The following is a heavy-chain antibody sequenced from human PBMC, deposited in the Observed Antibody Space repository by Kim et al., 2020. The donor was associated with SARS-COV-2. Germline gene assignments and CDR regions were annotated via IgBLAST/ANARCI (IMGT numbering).Heavy chain of an antibody. V-gene: IGHV3-66*02. CDR3: ARGVVVPAAIRYFDL. J-gene: IGHJ2*01. Sequence: RSLRLSCAASGFTVSSNYMSWVRQAPGKGLEWVSVIYSGGSTYYADSVKGRFTISRDNSKNTLYLQMNSLRAEDTAVYYCARGVVVPAAIRYFDLWGRGTLVTVSS. CDR2: IYSGGST. D-gene: IGHD2-2*01. CDR1: GFTVSSNY.